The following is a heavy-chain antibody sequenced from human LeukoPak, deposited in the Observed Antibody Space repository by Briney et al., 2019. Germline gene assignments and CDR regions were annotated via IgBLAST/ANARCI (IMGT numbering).Heavy chain of an antibody. CDR2: IKSKTDGGTT. J-gene: IGHJ4*02. D-gene: IGHD1-7*01. CDR3: AAGTGTSDFDH. V-gene: IGHV3-15*07. Sequence: PGGSLRLSCAASGFTFSNAWMNWVRQAPGKGLEWVGRIKSKTDGGTTDYAAPVKGRFIISRDDSKDMVYLQMNSLKTEDTAVYYCAAGTGTSDFDHWGQGTLVTVSS. CDR1: GFTFSNAW.